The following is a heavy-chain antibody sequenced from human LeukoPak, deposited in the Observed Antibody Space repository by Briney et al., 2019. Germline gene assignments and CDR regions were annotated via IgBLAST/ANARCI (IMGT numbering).Heavy chain of an antibody. CDR1: GFTFSNFW. J-gene: IGHJ5*02. Sequence: GGSLRLSCTASGFTFSNFWMGWVRQAPGKGLEWVANIKQDETEKFYLGSVKGRFTISRDNAKNSLYLQMNSLRAEDTAVYYCARDQQWLDAWGQGTLVTVSS. CDR2: IKQDETEK. V-gene: IGHV3-7*01. D-gene: IGHD6-19*01. CDR3: ARDQQWLDA.